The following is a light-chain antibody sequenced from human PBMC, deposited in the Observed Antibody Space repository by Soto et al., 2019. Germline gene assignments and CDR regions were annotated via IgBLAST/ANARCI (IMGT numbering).Light chain of an antibody. V-gene: IGLV2-14*01. J-gene: IGLJ1*01. CDR3: QSYDSALSALYV. CDR1: SSDIGAYDY. Sequence: QSALTQPASLSGSPGQSITISCTGTSSDIGAYDYVSWFQQHPGKAPKLMISEVNNRPSGVSNRFSGSKSGNTAYLTISGLQVEDEAEYYCQSYDSALSALYVFGTGTKLTVL. CDR2: EVN.